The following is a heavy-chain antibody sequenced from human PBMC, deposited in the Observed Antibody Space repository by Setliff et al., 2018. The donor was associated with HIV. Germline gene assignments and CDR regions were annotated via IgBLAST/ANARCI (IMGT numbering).Heavy chain of an antibody. V-gene: IGHV4-4*09. Sequence: SLTCVVSDDSFSNYDWTWIRQSPGKALEWIGYISSSGTTNYNPSLRSRVTISMETSNTRFSLWLRSATAADTATYFCARHGRTGQLWLPGVAHWGQGTQVTVSS. CDR2: ISSSGTT. CDR1: DDSFSNYD. CDR3: ARHGRTGQLWLPGVAH. D-gene: IGHD5-18*01. J-gene: IGHJ4*02.